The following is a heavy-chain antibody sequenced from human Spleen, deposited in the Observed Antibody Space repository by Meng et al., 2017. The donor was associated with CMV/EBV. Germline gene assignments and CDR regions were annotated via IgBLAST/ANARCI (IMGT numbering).Heavy chain of an antibody. Sequence: SETLSLTCTVSGGSISSYYWSWIRQPPGKGLEWIGYIYYSGSTNYNPSLKSRVTISVDTSKNQFSLKLSSVTAADTAVYYCARGKRLGATDYWGQGTLVTVSS. J-gene: IGHJ4*02. CDR2: IYYSGST. V-gene: IGHV4-59*01. D-gene: IGHD1-26*01. CDR1: GGSISSYY. CDR3: ARGKRLGATDY.